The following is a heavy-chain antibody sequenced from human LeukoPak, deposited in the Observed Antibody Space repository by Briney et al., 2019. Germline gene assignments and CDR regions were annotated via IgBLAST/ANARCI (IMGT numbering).Heavy chain of an antibody. CDR1: GYTFTSYD. CDR3: ARGILTDKGPIDY. Sequence: ASVKVSCKASGYTFTSYDIDWVRQATGQGLEWMGWMNPNSGNTGYAQKFQGRVTMTRNTSISTAYMELSSLRSEDTAVYYCARGILTDKGPIDYWGQGTLVTVSS. D-gene: IGHD3-9*01. V-gene: IGHV1-8*01. J-gene: IGHJ4*02. CDR2: MNPNSGNT.